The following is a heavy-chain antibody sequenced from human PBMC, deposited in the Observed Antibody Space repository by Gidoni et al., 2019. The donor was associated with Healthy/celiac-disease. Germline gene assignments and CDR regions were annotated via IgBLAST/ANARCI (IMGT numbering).Heavy chain of an antibody. D-gene: IGHD6-19*01. Sequence: EVQLLESGGGLVQPGGSLRLSCAASGFPFSSYARSWVRQAPGKGLEWVSAISGSGGSTYYADSVKGRFTISRDNSKNTLYLQMNSLRAEDTAVYYCAKATRAVAVGALDYWGQGTLVTVSS. V-gene: IGHV3-23*01. CDR2: ISGSGGST. J-gene: IGHJ4*02. CDR3: AKATRAVAVGALDY. CDR1: GFPFSSYA.